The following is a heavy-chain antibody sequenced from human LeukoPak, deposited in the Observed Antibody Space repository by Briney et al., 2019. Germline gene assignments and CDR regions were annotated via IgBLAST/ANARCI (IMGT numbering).Heavy chain of an antibody. Sequence: PSETLSLTCTVSGGSISSGGYYWSWIRQHPGKGLKWIGYIYYSGSTYYNPSLKSRVTISVDTSKNQFSLKLSSVTAADTAVYYCARDGIREYYFDYWGQGTLVTVSS. CDR2: IYYSGST. CDR3: ARDGIREYYFDY. V-gene: IGHV4-31*03. D-gene: IGHD1-14*01. J-gene: IGHJ4*02. CDR1: GGSISSGGYY.